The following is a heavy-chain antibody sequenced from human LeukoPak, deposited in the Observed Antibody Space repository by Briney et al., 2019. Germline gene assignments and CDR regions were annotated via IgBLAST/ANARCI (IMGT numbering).Heavy chain of an antibody. J-gene: IGHJ4*02. V-gene: IGHV3-30*03. D-gene: IGHD5-18*01. CDR3: ARGPYSYGSFDY. Sequence: GGSLRLSCAASGFTFSSYSMNWVRQAPGKGLEWVAVISYDGSNKYYADSVKGRFTISRDNSKNTLYLQMNSLRAEDTAVYYCARGPYSYGSFDYWGQGTLVTVSS. CDR1: GFTFSSYS. CDR2: ISYDGSNK.